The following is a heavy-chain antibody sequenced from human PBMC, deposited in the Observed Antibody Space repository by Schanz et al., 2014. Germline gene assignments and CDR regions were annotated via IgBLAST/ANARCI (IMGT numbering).Heavy chain of an antibody. J-gene: IGHJ4*02. Sequence: QVQLVQSGGEVKKPGASVKVSCRASGYTFTNFAMNWVRQAPGQGLEWMGRVNTETGNPTYGQGFTGRVVLSLDTSVSTAYLQISSLRSEDTGVYYCARDALLGRNIDYWGQGTLVTVSS. CDR2: VNTETGNP. CDR1: GYTFTNFA. V-gene: IGHV7-4-1*02. CDR3: ARDALLGRNIDY. D-gene: IGHD7-27*01.